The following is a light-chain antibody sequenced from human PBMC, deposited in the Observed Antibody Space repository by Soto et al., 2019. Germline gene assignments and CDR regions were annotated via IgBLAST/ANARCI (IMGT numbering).Light chain of an antibody. V-gene: IGLV2-14*01. Sequence: QSVLTQPASVSGSPGQSVTISCTGTSTDVGGYNYVSWYQQHPGKAPKLIIQEVSSRPSGVSNRFSGSKSGNTASLTISGLQAEDESDYYCSSYSSSTTPLVFGTGTKLTVL. CDR1: STDVGGYNY. CDR3: SSYSSSTTPLV. CDR2: EVS. J-gene: IGLJ1*01.